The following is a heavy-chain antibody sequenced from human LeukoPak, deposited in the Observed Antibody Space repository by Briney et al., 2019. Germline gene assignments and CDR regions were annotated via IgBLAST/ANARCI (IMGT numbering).Heavy chain of an antibody. D-gene: IGHD2-2*01. CDR2: IIPIFGTA. CDR1: GGTFGSYA. J-gene: IGHJ4*02. V-gene: IGHV1-69*13. Sequence: GASVKVSCKACGGTFGSYAISWVRQAPGQGLEWMGGIIPIFGTAIYAQKLQGRVTITADESKSTAYMELSSLRPEDTAVYYCAGALSGNNCSSTSCYGWGQGTLVTVSS. CDR3: AGALSGNNCSSTSCYG.